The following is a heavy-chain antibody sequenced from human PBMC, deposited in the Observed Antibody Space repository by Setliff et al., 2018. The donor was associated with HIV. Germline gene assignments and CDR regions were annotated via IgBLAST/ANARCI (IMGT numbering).Heavy chain of an antibody. J-gene: IGHJ6*03. Sequence: ASVKVSCKASGYTFTKYDINWVRQATGQGLEWMGWMNPNSGNAEYAQRFQGRVTLTRNTSISTAYMELSSLTSEDTAVYYCARNPQPTGTPDYYYYYYMDVWGKGTTVTV. CDR3: ARNPQPTGTPDYYYYYYMDV. D-gene: IGHD1-1*01. V-gene: IGHV1-8*03. CDR2: MNPNSGNA. CDR1: GYTFTKYD.